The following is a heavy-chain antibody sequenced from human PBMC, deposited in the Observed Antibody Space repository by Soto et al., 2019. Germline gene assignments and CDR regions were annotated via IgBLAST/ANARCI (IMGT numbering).Heavy chain of an antibody. Sequence: ASVKVSCKASGYTFTSYGISWVRQAPGQGLEWMGWISAYNGNTNYAQKLQGRVTMTTDTSTSTAYMELRSLRSDDTAVYYCARVGITIFGVVVYYFDYWGQGTLVTVSS. CDR1: GYTFTSYG. D-gene: IGHD3-3*01. CDR2: ISAYNGNT. CDR3: ARVGITIFGVVVYYFDY. V-gene: IGHV1-18*01. J-gene: IGHJ4*02.